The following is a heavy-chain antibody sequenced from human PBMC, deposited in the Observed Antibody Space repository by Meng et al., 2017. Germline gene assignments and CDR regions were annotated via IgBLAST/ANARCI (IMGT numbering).Heavy chain of an antibody. D-gene: IGHD5-24*01. CDR3: AREPRDGPKTNWFDP. CDR1: GGTFSSYA. V-gene: IGHV1-69*06. CDR2: IIPIFGTA. J-gene: IGHJ5*02. Sequence: QVCLVQAGAEVKKPGSSVKVSCKASGGTFSSYAISWVRQAPGQGLEWMGGIIPIFGTANYAQKFQGRVTITADKSTSTAYMELSSLRSEDTAVYYCAREPRDGPKTNWFDPWGQGTLVTVSS.